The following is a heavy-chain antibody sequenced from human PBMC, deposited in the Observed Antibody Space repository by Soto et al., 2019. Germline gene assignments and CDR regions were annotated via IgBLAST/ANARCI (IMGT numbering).Heavy chain of an antibody. J-gene: IGHJ4*02. D-gene: IGHD3-22*01. CDR1: GYTFTSYY. Sequence: QVQLVQSGAEVKKPGASVKVSCKASGYTFTSYYMHWVRQAPGQGLEWMGIINPSGGSTSYAQKFQGRVTMTRDTSTGADYMELSSQRSEDTAVYYCARVKYYYDSSDYWGQGTLVTVSS. CDR3: ARVKYYYDSSDY. V-gene: IGHV1-46*01. CDR2: INPSGGST.